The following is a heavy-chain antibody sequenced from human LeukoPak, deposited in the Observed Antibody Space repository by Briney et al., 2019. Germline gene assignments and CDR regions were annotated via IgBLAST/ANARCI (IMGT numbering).Heavy chain of an antibody. Sequence: GGSLRLSCAASGFTVSSNYMSWVRQAPGKGLEWVSGIRHSDGNRYYADSVTGRFTIYSDISRDTLYLQMNNLRGEDTALYYCAKGLERESRLDSWGQGTLVTVSS. CDR1: GFTVSSNY. D-gene: IGHD3/OR15-3a*01. J-gene: IGHJ4*02. CDR2: IRHSDGNR. V-gene: IGHV3-23*01. CDR3: AKGLERESRLDS.